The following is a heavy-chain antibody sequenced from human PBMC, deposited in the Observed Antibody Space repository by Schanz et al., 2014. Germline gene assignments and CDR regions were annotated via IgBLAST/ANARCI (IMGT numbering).Heavy chain of an antibody. CDR3: ARDSGSYYDKSMDV. CDR1: GFTISSYS. CDR2: ISSSGSYI. Sequence: EVHLVESGGGLVKRGGSLRLSCAASGFTISSYSMNWVRQAPGKGLEWVSSISSSGSYIYYADSVKGRFSISRDNAKNSLFLQMNRLRAEDTALYYCARDSGSYYDKSMDVWGQGTLVTVSS. V-gene: IGHV3-21*01. D-gene: IGHD3-9*01. J-gene: IGHJ4*02.